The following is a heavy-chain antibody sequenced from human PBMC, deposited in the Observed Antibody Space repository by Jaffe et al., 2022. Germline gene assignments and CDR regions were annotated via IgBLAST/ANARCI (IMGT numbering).Heavy chain of an antibody. CDR3: ARDGRGYSYATPQAFDI. J-gene: IGHJ3*02. Sequence: EVQLVESGGGLVQPGGSLRLSCAASGFTFSSYAMHWVRQAPGKGLEYVSAISSNGGSTYYANSVKGRFTISRDNSKNTLYLQMGSLRAEDMAVYYCARDGRGYSYATPQAFDIWGQGTMVTVSS. CDR1: GFTFSSYA. CDR2: ISSNGGST. V-gene: IGHV3-64*01. D-gene: IGHD5-18*01.